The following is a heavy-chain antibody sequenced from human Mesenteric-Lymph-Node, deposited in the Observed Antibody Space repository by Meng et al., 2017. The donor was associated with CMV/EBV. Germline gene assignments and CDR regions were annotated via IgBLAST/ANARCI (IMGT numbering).Heavy chain of an antibody. CDR1: GGSISSSSYY. CDR2: IYYSGST. J-gene: IGHJ3*02. Sequence: SETLSLTCTVSGGSISSSSYYWGWIRQPPGKGLEWIGSIYYSGSTYYNPSLKSRVTISVDTSKNQFSLKLSSVTAADTAVYYCARPYSSGWGDAFDIWGQGTMVTVSS. V-gene: IGHV4-39*07. D-gene: IGHD6-19*01. CDR3: ARPYSSGWGDAFDI.